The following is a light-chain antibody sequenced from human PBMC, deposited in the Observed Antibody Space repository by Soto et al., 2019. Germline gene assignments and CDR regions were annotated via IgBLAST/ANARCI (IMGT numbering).Light chain of an antibody. CDR2: DVT. J-gene: IGLJ1*01. CDR1: SSDVGGYNY. V-gene: IGLV2-11*01. CDR3: CTFAGSPYV. Sequence: QTALTQPRSVSGSPGQSVIISCTGTSSDVGGYNYVSWYQQHPGKAPKLMTYDVTKRPSGVPDRFSGSKSGNTDSLTISGLQAEYEADYYCCTFAGSPYVFGTGTKLTVL.